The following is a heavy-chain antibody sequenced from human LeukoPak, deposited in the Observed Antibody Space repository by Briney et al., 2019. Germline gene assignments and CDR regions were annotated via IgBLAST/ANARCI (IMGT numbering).Heavy chain of an antibody. Sequence: SETLSLTCTVSGGSISSSSYFWGWVRQPPGKGLEWIGSIYYSGSTYYNPSLKSRVTISVDTSKNQFSLKLSSVTAADTAVYYCASIAAHYYYYMDVWGKGTTVTVSS. CDR1: GGSISSSSYF. D-gene: IGHD6-13*01. V-gene: IGHV4-39*07. CDR3: ASIAAHYYYYMDV. CDR2: IYYSGST. J-gene: IGHJ6*03.